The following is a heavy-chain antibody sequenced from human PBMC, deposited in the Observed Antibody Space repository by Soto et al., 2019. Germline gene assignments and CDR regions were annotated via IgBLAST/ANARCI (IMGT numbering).Heavy chain of an antibody. Sequence: QVTLKESGPVLVRPTETLTLTCSVSGFSLTDTGVGVSWIRQPPGGALEWLAHIFANDVKTYNSSLRNRLTISKDTSRSQVVLTMTRMDPVETGTYYCARTTIRGFLFAPWGQGTRVTVSS. CDR3: ARTTIRGFLFAP. CDR1: GFSLTDTGVG. CDR2: IFANDVK. D-gene: IGHD5-12*01. V-gene: IGHV2-26*01. J-gene: IGHJ5*02.